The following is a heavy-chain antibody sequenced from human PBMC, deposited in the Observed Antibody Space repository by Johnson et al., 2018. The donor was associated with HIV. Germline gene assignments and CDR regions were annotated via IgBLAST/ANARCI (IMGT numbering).Heavy chain of an antibody. J-gene: IGHJ3*02. CDR2: ISYDGSNK. CDR1: GFTFSSYG. Sequence: QVQLVESGGGVVQPGRSLRLSCAASGFTFSSYGMHWVRQAPGKGLEWVAVISYDGSNKYYADSVKGRFTISRDNSKNTLYLQMNSLRAGDTAVYYCARAVGVWGDQLGFDIWGQGTMVTVSS. D-gene: IGHD3-16*01. V-gene: IGHV3-30*03. CDR3: ARAVGVWGDQLGFDI.